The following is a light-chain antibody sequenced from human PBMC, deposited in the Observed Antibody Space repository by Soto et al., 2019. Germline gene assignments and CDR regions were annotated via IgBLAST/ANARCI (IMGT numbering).Light chain of an antibody. CDR3: QQYNKFPSLT. J-gene: IGKJ4*01. CDR2: GAS. CDR1: QSVSSN. V-gene: IGKV3-15*01. Sequence: EIVMTQSPATLSVSPGERATLSCRASQSVSSNLAWYQQKPGQAPRLLIYGASTRATAITARFSGSGSGTECTLTIGSLQSEDFAVYYCQQYNKFPSLTFGGGTKVEIK.